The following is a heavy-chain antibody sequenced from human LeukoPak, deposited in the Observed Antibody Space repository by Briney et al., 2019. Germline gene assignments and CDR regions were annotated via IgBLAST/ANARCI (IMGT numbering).Heavy chain of an antibody. Sequence: GASVKVSCKASGYTFTCYGISWVRQAPGQGLEWMGWISAYNGNTNYAQKLQGRVTMTTDTSTSTAYMELKSLRSDDTAVYYCASNVAVAGDYNWFDPWGQGTLVTVSS. D-gene: IGHD6-19*01. CDR3: ASNVAVAGDYNWFDP. CDR1: GYTFTCYG. CDR2: ISAYNGNT. J-gene: IGHJ5*02. V-gene: IGHV1-18*01.